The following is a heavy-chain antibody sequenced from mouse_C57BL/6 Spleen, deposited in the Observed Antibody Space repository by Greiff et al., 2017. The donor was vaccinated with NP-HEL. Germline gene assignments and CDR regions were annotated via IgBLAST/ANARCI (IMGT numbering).Heavy chain of an antibody. CDR2: IWSGGGT. D-gene: IGHD3-3*01. V-gene: IGHV2-2*01. J-gene: IGHJ3*01. CDR1: GFSLTSYG. Sequence: QVQLKESGPGLVQPSQSLSITCTVSGFSLTSYGVHWVRQSPGKGLEWLGVIWSGGGTDYNAAFISRLSISKDNSKSQFFFKMNSLQADDTAIYYCARGDAAWFAYWGQGTLVTVSA. CDR3: ARGDAAWFAY.